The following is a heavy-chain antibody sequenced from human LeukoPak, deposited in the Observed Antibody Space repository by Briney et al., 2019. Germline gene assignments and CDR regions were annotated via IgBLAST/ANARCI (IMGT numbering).Heavy chain of an antibody. Sequence: LSLTCTVSGGSISSSSYYWGWVRQAPGKGLEWVAVISYDGSNKYYADSVKGRFTISRDNSKNTLYLQMNSLRPEDTAVYYCARGASRWELPGYYFDSWGQGTLVTVAS. D-gene: IGHD1-26*01. V-gene: IGHV3-30-3*01. CDR3: ARGASRWELPGYYFDS. CDR1: GGSISSSSYY. CDR2: ISYDGSNK. J-gene: IGHJ4*02.